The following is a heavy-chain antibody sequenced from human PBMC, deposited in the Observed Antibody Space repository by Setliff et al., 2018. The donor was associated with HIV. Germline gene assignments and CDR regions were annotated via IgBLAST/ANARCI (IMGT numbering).Heavy chain of an antibody. CDR1: GFTFSSYV. Sequence: GGSLRLSCAATGFTFSSYVLHWVRQAPGKGLEWVAVMSTGGGIKICADSVKGRFTLSRDNSRNTLFLQMNNLRPEDTDTYYCVRDPIEGSPDYFDHWGQGALV. J-gene: IGHJ4*02. CDR3: VRDPIEGSPDYFDH. V-gene: IGHV3-30-3*01. D-gene: IGHD1-26*01. CDR2: MSTGGGIK.